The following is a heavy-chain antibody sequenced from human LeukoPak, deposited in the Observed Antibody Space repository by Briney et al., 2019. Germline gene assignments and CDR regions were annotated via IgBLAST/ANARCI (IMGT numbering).Heavy chain of an antibody. Sequence: PGGSLTLSCAASGFTLSSYAMRWVRQATGKGLVWVSSVSDSGSRTYYAASVKGRLTISRDNSKNTLYLQMNSLRADDTAVYYCAKQDIRSSGWYDWGQGTLVTVSS. CDR3: AKQDIRSSGWYD. CDR1: GFTLSSYA. J-gene: IGHJ4*02. CDR2: VSDSGSRT. V-gene: IGHV3-23*01. D-gene: IGHD6-13*01.